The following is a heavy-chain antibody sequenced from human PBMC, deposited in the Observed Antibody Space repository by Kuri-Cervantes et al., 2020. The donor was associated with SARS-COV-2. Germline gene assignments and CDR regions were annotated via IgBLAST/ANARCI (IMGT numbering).Heavy chain of an antibody. J-gene: IGHJ5*02. CDR2: IYTSGST. D-gene: IGHD3-10*01. Sequence: SETLSLTCTVSGGSISSYYWSWIRQPAGKGLEWIGRIYTSGSTNYNPSLKSRVTISVGTSKNQFSLKLSSVTAADTAVHYCARGERAFGVRGITDRRVNWFDPWGQGTLVTVSS. CDR3: ARGERAFGVRGITDRRVNWFDP. V-gene: IGHV4-4*07. CDR1: GGSISSYY.